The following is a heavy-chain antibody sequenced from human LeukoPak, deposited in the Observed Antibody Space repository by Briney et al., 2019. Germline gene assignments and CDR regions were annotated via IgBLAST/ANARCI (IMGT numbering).Heavy chain of an antibody. J-gene: IGHJ5*02. CDR2: INPNSGNT. CDR1: GYTFTGYY. Sequence: GASVKVSCKASGYTFTGYYMHWVRQAPGQGLEWMGWINPNSGNTGYAQKFQGRVTMTRNTAISTAYMELSSLRSEDTAVYYCARNNKGDRWFDPWGQGTLVTVSS. V-gene: IGHV1-8*02. D-gene: IGHD3-16*01. CDR3: ARNNKGDRWFDP.